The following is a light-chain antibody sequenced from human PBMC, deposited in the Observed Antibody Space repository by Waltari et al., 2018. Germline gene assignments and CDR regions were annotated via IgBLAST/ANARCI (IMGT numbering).Light chain of an antibody. CDR3: SSYTTSSTGV. CDR1: SCDIGAYNY. V-gene: IGLV2-14*01. CDR2: QVN. J-gene: IGLJ3*02. Sequence: QSALTQPASVSGSPGQSITIPCAGPSCDIGAYNYVSWFHQYPGKAPKLIIYQVNNRPSGVSDRFSGSKSGNTASLTISGLQAEDEAAYYCSSYTTSSTGVFGGGTRLTVL.